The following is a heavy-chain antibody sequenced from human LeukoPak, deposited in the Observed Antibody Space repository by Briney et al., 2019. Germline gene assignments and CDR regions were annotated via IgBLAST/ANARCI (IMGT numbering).Heavy chain of an antibody. J-gene: IGHJ6*03. V-gene: IGHV3-30*02. CDR1: GFTFSSYG. CDR2: IRYDGSKK. Sequence: GGSLRLSCAASGFTFSSYGIHWVRQAPGKGLEWVAFIRYDGSKKYYADSVKGRFTFSRDNSKNTLYLQMNSLRAEDTAVYYCAKDGGYSGYRGRYMDVWGKGTTVTVSS. CDR3: AKDGGYSGYRGRYMDV. D-gene: IGHD5-12*01.